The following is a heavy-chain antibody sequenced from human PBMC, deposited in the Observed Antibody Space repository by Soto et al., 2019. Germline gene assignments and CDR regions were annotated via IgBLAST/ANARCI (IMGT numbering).Heavy chain of an antibody. CDR1: GYKFSSYT. J-gene: IGHJ6*02. V-gene: IGHV1-18*04. D-gene: IGHD4-17*01. CDR3: AIDSGDYDHCYVMYV. Sequence: ASVKVSCKASGYKFSSYTISWVRQAPGQGLEWMGRIGSFAGNPIYAQIFQGRITITADSSSSTAYMELRSLTSDDTAVYYCAIDSGDYDHCYVMYVWSQGTTVTGS. CDR2: IGSFAGNP.